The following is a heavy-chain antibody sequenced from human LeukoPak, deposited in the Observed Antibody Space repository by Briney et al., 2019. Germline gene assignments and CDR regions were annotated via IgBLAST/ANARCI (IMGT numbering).Heavy chain of an antibody. Sequence: SVKVSCKASGGTLNSYAFSWVRQAPGQGLEWMGGLIPMFGTANYAQRFQGRVTITTDESTSTGHMELSSLRSDDTAVYYCARGAAAGATLDYWGQGALVTVSS. J-gene: IGHJ4*02. CDR2: LIPMFGTA. V-gene: IGHV1-69*05. CDR1: GGTLNSYA. D-gene: IGHD6-13*01. CDR3: ARGAAAGATLDY.